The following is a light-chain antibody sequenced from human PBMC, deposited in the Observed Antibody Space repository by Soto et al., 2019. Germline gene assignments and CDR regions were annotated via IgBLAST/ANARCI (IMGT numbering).Light chain of an antibody. Sequence: EIVMTQSPSTLSVSPGERATLSCMASQSVSSNLAWYQQKPGQAPRLLIYGASTRATGIPARFSGSGSGTEFTLTISSLQSEDFAVYYCQQYYDWPITFGQGTRLDIK. CDR2: GAS. V-gene: IGKV3-15*01. CDR1: QSVSSN. CDR3: QQYYDWPIT. J-gene: IGKJ5*01.